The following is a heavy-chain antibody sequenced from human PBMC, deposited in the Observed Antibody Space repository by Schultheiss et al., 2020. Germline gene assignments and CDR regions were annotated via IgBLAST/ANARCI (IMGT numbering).Heavy chain of an antibody. CDR2: INPSGGST. D-gene: IGHD2-15*01. V-gene: IGHV1-46*01. CDR1: GYTFTSYY. Sequence: AAVKVSFKASGYTFTSYYMHWVRQAPGQGLEWMGIINPSGGSTSYAQKFQGRVTMTRDTSTSTVYMELSSLRSEDTAVYYCARDEEWWSTPTEHYYYGMDVWGQGTTVTVSS. CDR3: ARDEEWWSTPTEHYYYGMDV. J-gene: IGHJ6*02.